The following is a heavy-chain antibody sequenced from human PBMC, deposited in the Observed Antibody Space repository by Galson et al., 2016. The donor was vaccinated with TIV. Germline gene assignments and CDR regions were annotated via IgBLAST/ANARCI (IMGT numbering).Heavy chain of an antibody. V-gene: IGHV3-23*01. Sequence: SLRLSCAASGFTFSTYAMSWVRQAPGKGLEWVSGISGRDGSTYYADSVKGRFTISRDKSKNTLSLQMNSLRGEATALYYCAKDSAYDSGFFDLWGRGTVVTVSS. CDR3: AKDSAYDSGFFDL. CDR2: ISGRDGST. CDR1: GFTFSTYA. J-gene: IGHJ2*01. D-gene: IGHD5-12*01.